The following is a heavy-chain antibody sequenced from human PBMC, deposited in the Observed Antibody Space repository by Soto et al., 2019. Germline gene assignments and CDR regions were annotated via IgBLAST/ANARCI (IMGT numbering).Heavy chain of an antibody. V-gene: IGHV3-23*01. CDR1: GFTFSSYA. D-gene: IGHD3-3*01. Sequence: SLRLSCAASGFTFSSYAMSWVRQAPGKGLEWVSAISGSGGSTYYADSVKGRFTISRDNSKNTLYLQMNSLRAEDTAVYYCAKGPYDFCSGYYYYWGQGTLVTVSS. CDR2: ISGSGGST. J-gene: IGHJ4*02. CDR3: AKGPYDFCSGYYYY.